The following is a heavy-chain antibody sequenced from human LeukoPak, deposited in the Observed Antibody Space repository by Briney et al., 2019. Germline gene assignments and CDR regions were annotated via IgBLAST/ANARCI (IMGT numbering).Heavy chain of an antibody. CDR3: ARDIPMRFDP. CDR2: INGDGSST. V-gene: IGHV3-74*01. J-gene: IGHJ5*02. Sequence: GGSLRLSCAASGFTFSSYWMHWVRQAPGKGLVWVSRINGDGSSTSYADSVKGRFTISRDNAKNTLYLQMNSLRAEDTAVYYCARDIPMRFDPWGQGTLVTVSS. D-gene: IGHD2-2*01. CDR1: GFTFSSYW.